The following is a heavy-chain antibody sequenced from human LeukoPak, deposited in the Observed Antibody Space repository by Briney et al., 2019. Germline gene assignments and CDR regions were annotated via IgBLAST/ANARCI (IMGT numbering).Heavy chain of an antibody. CDR2: INTNTGNP. CDR3: AREVAAYAENCSDP. CDR1: GYTFTSYA. D-gene: IGHD2-15*01. V-gene: IGHV7-4-1*02. J-gene: IGHJ5*02. Sequence: GASVKVSCKASGYTFTSYAMNWVRQAPGQGLEWMGWINTNTGNPTYAQGFTGRFVFSLDTSVSTAYLQISSLKAEDTAVYYCAREVAAYAENCSDPWGQGTLVTVSS.